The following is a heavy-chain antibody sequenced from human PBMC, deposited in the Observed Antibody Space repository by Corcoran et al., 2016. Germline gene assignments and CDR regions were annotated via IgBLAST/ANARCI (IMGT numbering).Heavy chain of an antibody. Sequence: EVQLVESGGGLVQPGGSLRLSCVASGFTFSNYWMSWVRQAPGKGREWVGNIKEDGSEKYYVDSVKGRFTISRDNAKNSLYLQVNSLRAEDTAVYYCARVAYGDRYWGQGTLVTVSS. CDR2: IKEDGSEK. CDR3: ARVAYGDRY. J-gene: IGHJ4*02. CDR1: GFTFSNYW. D-gene: IGHD4-17*01. V-gene: IGHV3-7*01.